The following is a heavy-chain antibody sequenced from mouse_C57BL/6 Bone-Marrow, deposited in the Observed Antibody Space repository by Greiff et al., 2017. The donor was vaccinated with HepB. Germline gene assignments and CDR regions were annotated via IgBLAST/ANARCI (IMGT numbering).Heavy chain of an antibody. D-gene: IGHD1-1*01. Sequence: VKLQQPGAELVKPGASVKLSCKASGYTFTSYWMHWVKQRPGQGLEWIGMIHPNSGSTNYNEKFKSKATLTVDKSSSTAYMQLSSLTSEDSAVYYCDREGITTVVARNWYIDVGGTGTTVTVTS. CDR3: DREGITTVVARNWYIDV. J-gene: IGHJ1*03. CDR2: IHPNSGST. CDR1: GYTFTSYW. V-gene: IGHV1-64*01.